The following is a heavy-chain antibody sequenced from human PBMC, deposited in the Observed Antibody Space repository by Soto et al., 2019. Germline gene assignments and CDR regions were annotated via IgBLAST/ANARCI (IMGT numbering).Heavy chain of an antibody. CDR3: ARHEWLQLWLVTEY. CDR1: GDSIGSSTNY. CDR2: IYHSGNT. Sequence: SETLSLTCSVSGDSIGSSTNYWGWIRQPPGKGLEWIGTIYHSGNTYYNPTLKSRVAISVDMSKNQFSLRLNSVTAADTAVYYCARHEWLQLWLVTEYWGQGALVTVSS. J-gene: IGHJ4*02. V-gene: IGHV4-39*01. D-gene: IGHD5-18*01.